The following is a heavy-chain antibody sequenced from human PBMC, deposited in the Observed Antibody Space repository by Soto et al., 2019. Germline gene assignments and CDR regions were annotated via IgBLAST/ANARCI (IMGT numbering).Heavy chain of an antibody. CDR3: AMLGGWSGGSSGMDV. V-gene: IGHV3-72*01. D-gene: IGHD6-19*01. CDR1: GLIFSDYH. CDR2: IRRKANSYTT. J-gene: IGHJ6*04. Sequence: EVQLVESGGGLVQPGGSLRLSCAASGLIFSDYHMDWVRQAPGEGLEWVGRIRRKANSYTTEYAASVKGRFTISRDDSKNSLYLQMNSLKSEDTAVYYCAMLGGWSGGSSGMDVWGKGTTVTVSS.